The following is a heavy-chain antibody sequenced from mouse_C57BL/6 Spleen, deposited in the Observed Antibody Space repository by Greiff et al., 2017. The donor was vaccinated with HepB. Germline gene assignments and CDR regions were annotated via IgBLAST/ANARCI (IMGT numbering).Heavy chain of an antibody. J-gene: IGHJ4*01. CDR3: ARRGGYYVAMDY. V-gene: IGHV1-80*01. CDR2: IYPGDGDT. D-gene: IGHD2-3*01. Sequence: QVQLQQSGAELVKPGASVKISCKASGYAFSSYWMNWVKQRPGKGLEWIGQIYPGDGDTNYNGKFKGKATLTADKSSSTAYMQLSSLTSEDSAVYFCARRGGYYVAMDYWGQGTSVTVSS. CDR1: GYAFSSYW.